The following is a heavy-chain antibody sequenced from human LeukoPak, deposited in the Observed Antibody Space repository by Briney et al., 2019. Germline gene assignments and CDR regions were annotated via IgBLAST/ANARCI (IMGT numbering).Heavy chain of an antibody. CDR3: ARVYETNDYLY. V-gene: IGHV3-74*01. CDR1: GFTFSNFW. CDR2: IYGDGSFT. J-gene: IGHJ4*02. Sequence: GGSLRLSCAASGFTFSNFWMHWVRQAPGKGLVWVALIYGDGSFTRYADSVKGRFTISRDNAKNTVYLQMNSLRVEDTAVYYCARVYETNDYLYWGQGSLVTVSS. D-gene: IGHD3-22*01.